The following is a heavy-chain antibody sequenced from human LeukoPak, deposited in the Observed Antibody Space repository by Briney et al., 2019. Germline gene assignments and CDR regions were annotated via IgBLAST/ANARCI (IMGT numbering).Heavy chain of an antibody. CDR1: GFTFSSYG. D-gene: IGHD6-19*01. Sequence: PGGSLRLSCAASGFTFSSYGMQSVRQAPGKGLEWVSAISGSGARTYYADSVKGRFTISRDNSKNTLYLQMNSLRAEDTAVYYCAKPYSSGWFTNYPFDYWGQGTLVAVSS. J-gene: IGHJ4*02. CDR3: AKPYSSGWFTNYPFDY. V-gene: IGHV3-23*01. CDR2: ISGSGART.